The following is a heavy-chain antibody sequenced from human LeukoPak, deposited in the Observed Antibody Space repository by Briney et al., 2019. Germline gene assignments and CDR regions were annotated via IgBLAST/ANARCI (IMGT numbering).Heavy chain of an antibody. D-gene: IGHD3-10*01. CDR3: ARGTLLWFGETSRHFDY. V-gene: IGHV6-1*01. Sequence: SQTLSLTCAISGDSVSSNSAAWNWIRQSPSRGLEWLGRTYYRSKWYNDYAVSVKSRITINPDTSKNQFSLQLNSVTPADTAVYYCARGTLLWFGETSRHFDYWGQGTLVTVSS. J-gene: IGHJ4*02. CDR1: GDSVSSNSAA. CDR2: TYYRSKWYN.